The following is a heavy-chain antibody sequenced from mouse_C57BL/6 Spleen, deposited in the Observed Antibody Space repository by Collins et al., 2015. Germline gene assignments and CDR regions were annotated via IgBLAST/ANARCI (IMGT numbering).Heavy chain of an antibody. CDR2: INPSTGYT. CDR1: GYTFTSYW. V-gene: IGHV1-7*01. D-gene: IGHD6-1*01. CDR3: ARINPLAY. J-gene: IGHJ3*01. Sequence: QVQLQQSGAELAKPGASVKMSCKASGYTFTSYWMHWVKQRPGQGLEWIGYINPSTGYTEYNQKFKDKATLTADKSSSTAYMQLSSLTSEDSAVYYCARINPLAYWGQGTLVTVSA.